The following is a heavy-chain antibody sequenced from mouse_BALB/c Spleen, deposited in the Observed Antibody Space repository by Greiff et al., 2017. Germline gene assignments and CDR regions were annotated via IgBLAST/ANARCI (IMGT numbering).Heavy chain of an antibody. CDR3: ARETYFDY. Sequence: EVKLMESGGGLVQPGGSLRLSCATSGFTFTDYYMSWVRQPPGKALEWLGFIRNKANGYTTEYSASVKSRFTISRDNSQSILYLQMNTLRAEDSATYYCARETYFDYWGQGTTLTVSS. CDR1: GFTFTDYY. J-gene: IGHJ2*01. CDR2: IRNKANGYTT. V-gene: IGHV7-3*02.